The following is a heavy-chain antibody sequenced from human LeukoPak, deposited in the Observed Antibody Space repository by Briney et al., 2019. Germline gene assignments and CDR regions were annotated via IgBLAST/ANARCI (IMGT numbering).Heavy chain of an antibody. CDR3: ARTSSIAAHDAFDI. Sequence: SGPTLVKPTQTLTLTCTFSGFSLSTSGVGVGWIRQPPGKALEWLALIYWDDDKRYSPSLRSRLTITKDTSKNQVVLTMTNMDPVDTATYYCARTSSIAAHDAFDIWGQGTMVTVSS. CDR1: GFSLSTSGVG. CDR2: IYWDDDK. V-gene: IGHV2-5*02. D-gene: IGHD6-6*01. J-gene: IGHJ3*02.